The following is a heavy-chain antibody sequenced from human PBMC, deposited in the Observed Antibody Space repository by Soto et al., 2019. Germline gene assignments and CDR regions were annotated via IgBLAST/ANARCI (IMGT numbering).Heavy chain of an antibody. CDR3: AREIVTAGGNNYFDP. J-gene: IGHJ5*02. CDR2: VYHTGDT. V-gene: IGHV4-4*02. Sequence: SETLSLTCGVSGGTVASSHWWSWVRQSPSRGLEWIGNVYHTGDTNFNPSLQSRVTFSVDKSNNQFSLRLTSLTAADTAVYFCAREIVTAGGNNYFDPWGPRTLVTVSS. CDR1: GGTVASSHW. D-gene: IGHD2-21*02.